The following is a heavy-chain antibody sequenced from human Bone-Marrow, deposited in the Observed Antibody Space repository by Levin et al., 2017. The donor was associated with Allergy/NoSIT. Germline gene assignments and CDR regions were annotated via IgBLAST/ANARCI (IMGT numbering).Heavy chain of an antibody. CDR2: VYYSGTT. CDR3: ARHYLVRSFDYSHPHWFDP. J-gene: IGHJ5*02. CDR1: GNSISGSTYY. V-gene: IGHV4-39*01. D-gene: IGHD3-9*01. Sequence: SETLSLTCTVSGNSISGSTYYWGWIRQPPGTGLEWIGSVYYSGTTQYTPSLKSRVTISVDTSKNQFSLKLSSVTAADTAVYFCARHYLVRSFDYSHPHWFDPWGQGILVTVSS.